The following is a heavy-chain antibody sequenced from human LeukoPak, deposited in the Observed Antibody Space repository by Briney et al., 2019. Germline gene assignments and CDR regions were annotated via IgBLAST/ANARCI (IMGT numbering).Heavy chain of an antibody. CDR3: AREGFIAVAGTSWFDP. Sequence: GASVKVSCKASGYTFTSYYMHWVRQAPGQGLEWMGIINPSGGSTSYAQKFQGRVTMTRDTSTSTVYMELSSLRSEDTAVYYCAREGFIAVAGTSWFDPWGQGTLVTVSS. CDR2: INPSGGST. D-gene: IGHD6-19*01. V-gene: IGHV1-46*01. CDR1: GYTFTSYY. J-gene: IGHJ5*02.